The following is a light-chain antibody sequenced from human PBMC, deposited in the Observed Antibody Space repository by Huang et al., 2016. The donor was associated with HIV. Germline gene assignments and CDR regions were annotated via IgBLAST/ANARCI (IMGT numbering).Light chain of an antibody. Sequence: DIQMTQSPSSLSAYVGDRVTITCRASQGISNSLAWYQQKPGKAPKLLVYIASRQESGVPTRFSGSGSDTDFTLTISSLQPEDSATYYCQQYFSPLRTFGQGTKVEIK. CDR1: QGISNS. CDR3: QQYFSPLRT. V-gene: IGKV1-NL1*01. CDR2: IAS. J-gene: IGKJ1*01.